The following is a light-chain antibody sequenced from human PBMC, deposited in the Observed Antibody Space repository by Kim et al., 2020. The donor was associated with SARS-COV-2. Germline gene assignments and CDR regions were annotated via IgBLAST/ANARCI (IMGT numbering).Light chain of an antibody. CDR2: GKN. Sequence: VALGQTVGITSEGDSLRRYLATWDQQKPGQAPIVVIYGKNNRPSGNPDRFTGSSSGNTASLTITGTQAGDEADYYCNSRDSNDNVVFGGGTKLTVL. CDR3: NSRDSNDNVV. CDR1: SLRRYL. J-gene: IGLJ2*01. V-gene: IGLV3-19*01.